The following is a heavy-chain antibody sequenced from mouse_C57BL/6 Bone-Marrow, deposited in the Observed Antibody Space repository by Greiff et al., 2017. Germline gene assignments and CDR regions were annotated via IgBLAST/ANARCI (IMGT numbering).Heavy chain of an antibody. CDR2: ISDGGSYT. Sequence: EVQLQESGGGLVKPGGSLKLSCAASGFTFSSYAMSWVRQTPEKRLEWVATISDGGSYTYYPDNVKGRFTISRDNAKNNLYLQMSHLKSEDTAMYYCARDHGPWYFDVWGTGTTVTVSS. D-gene: IGHD1-1*02. CDR3: ARDHGPWYFDV. CDR1: GFTFSSYA. J-gene: IGHJ1*03. V-gene: IGHV5-4*01.